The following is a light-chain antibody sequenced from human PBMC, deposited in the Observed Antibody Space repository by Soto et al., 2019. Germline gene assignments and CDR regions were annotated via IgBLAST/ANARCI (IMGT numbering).Light chain of an antibody. CDR2: WAS. J-gene: IGKJ5*01. V-gene: IGKV4-1*01. Sequence: DSVMTHSPDALSVSLGERATINCKSSQSVLYSSNNKNYLAWYQQKPGQPPKLLIYWASTRESGVPDRFSGSGSGTDFTLTISSLQAEDVAVYYCQQYYSTPITFGQGTLLEIK. CDR3: QQYYSTPIT. CDR1: QSVLYSSNNKNY.